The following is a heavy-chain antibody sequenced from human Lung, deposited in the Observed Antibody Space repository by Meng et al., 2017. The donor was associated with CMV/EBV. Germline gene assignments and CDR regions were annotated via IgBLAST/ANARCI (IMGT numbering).Heavy chain of an antibody. CDR3: ARFNAIFYDSSGHYYDH. CDR1: YTFTGYY. D-gene: IGHD3-22*01. J-gene: IGHJ4*02. CDR2: INANSGAT. V-gene: IGHV1-2*02. Sequence: YTFTGYYMHWVRQAPGQGLEWMGWINANSGATNYAQKFQGRVTMTRDTSITTAYMELSRLRSDDTVLYYCARFNAIFYDSSGHYYDHWGQGTLVTVSS.